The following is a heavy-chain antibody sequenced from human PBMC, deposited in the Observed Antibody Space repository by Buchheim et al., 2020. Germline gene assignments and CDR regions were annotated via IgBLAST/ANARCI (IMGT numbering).Heavy chain of an antibody. CDR3: ATESDLVRGDAFDI. Sequence: QVQLQQWGAGLLKPSETLSLTCAVYGGSFSGYYWSWIRQPPGKGLEWIGEINHSGSTNYNPSLKSRVTISVDTSKNQFSSKLSSVTAADTAVYYCATESDLVRGDAFDIWGQGT. V-gene: IGHV4-34*01. J-gene: IGHJ3*02. CDR2: INHSGST. CDR1: GGSFSGYY. D-gene: IGHD3-10*01.